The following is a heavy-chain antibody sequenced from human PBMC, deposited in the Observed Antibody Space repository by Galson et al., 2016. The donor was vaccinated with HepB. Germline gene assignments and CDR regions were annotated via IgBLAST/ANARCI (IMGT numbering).Heavy chain of an antibody. CDR1: GGSISSSSYY. J-gene: IGHJ6*02. CDR3: ALVNSHYYYYDGLDV. CDR2: IYHRGYT. V-gene: IGHV4-39*07. D-gene: IGHD5-24*01. Sequence: SETLSLTCTVSGGSISSSSYYWAWIRQPPGKGMEWIGSIYHRGYTYYNPSLKSRVTISVDTSKNHFSLNLSSMTAADTAIYYCALVNSHYYYYDGLDVWGHGTTITVSS.